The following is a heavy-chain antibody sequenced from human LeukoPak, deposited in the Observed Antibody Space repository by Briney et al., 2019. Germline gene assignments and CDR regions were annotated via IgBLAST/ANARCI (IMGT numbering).Heavy chain of an antibody. CDR3: ARDAYSSFFHFDY. CDR1: GYTFTSYD. Sequence: ASVKVSCKASGYTFTSYDINWVRQATGQGLEWMGWMNPNSGNTGYAQKFQGRVTMTRDTSISTAYMELSRLRSDDTAVYYCARDAYSSFFHFDYWGQGTLVTVSS. V-gene: IGHV1-8*02. CDR2: MNPNSGNT. J-gene: IGHJ4*02. D-gene: IGHD6-6*01.